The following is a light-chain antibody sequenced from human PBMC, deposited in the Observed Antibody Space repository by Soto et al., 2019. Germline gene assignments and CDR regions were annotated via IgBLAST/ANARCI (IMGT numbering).Light chain of an antibody. CDR2: EGT. V-gene: IGLV2-23*01. CDR3: CSYAGSSTWV. Sequence: QSALTQAASESGSPGQSITISCTGTSSDVGSYNLVSWYQQYPDKAPKLILYEGTQRPSGVSDRFSGSKSGNTASLTISGLQAEDEADYYCCSYAGSSTWVFGGGTKLTVL. CDR1: SSDVGSYNL. J-gene: IGLJ3*02.